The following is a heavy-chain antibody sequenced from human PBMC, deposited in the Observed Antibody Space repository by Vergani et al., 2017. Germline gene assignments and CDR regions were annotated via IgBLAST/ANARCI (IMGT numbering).Heavy chain of an antibody. CDR2: INHSGST. CDR3: ARDSRGSRRGNYYYYMDV. D-gene: IGHD2-2*01. J-gene: IGHJ6*03. V-gene: IGHV4-34*01. CDR1: GGSFSGYY. Sequence: QVQLQQWGAGLLKPSETLSLTCAVYGGSFSGYYWSWIRQPPGTGLEWIGEINHSGSTNYNPSLKSRVTISVDTSKNQFSLKLSSVTAADTAVYYCARDSRGSRRGNYYYYMDVWGKGTTVTVSS.